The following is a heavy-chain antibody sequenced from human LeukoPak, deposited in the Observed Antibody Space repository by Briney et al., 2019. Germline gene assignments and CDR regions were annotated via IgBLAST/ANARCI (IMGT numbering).Heavy chain of an antibody. CDR1: GGSISSYY. CDR3: ARRRPYDSSGYYYSMIDY. CDR2: INHGGST. Sequence: PSETLSLTCTVSGGSISSYYWSWIRQPPGKGLEWIGEINHGGSTNYNPSLKSRVTISVDTSKNQFSLKLSSVTAADTAVYYCARRRPYDSSGYYYSMIDYWGQGTLVTVSS. V-gene: IGHV4-34*01. D-gene: IGHD3-22*01. J-gene: IGHJ4*02.